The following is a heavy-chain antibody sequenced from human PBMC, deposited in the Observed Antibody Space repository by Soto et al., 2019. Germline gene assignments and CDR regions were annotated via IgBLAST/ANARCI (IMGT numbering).Heavy chain of an antibody. J-gene: IGHJ5*02. CDR2: ISYDGSNK. V-gene: IGHV3-30-3*01. Sequence: GGSLSLSCAASGFPFSSYSMHWVRQAPGKGLEWVAVISYDGSNKYYADSVKGRFTISRDNDKNSLYLQMNSLRDEDTAVYYCVRGATHRTWFDPWGQGTLVTVSS. CDR3: VRGATHRTWFDP. CDR1: GFPFSSYS. D-gene: IGHD1-26*01.